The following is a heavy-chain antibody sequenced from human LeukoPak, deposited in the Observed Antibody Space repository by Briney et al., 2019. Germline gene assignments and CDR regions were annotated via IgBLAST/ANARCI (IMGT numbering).Heavy chain of an antibody. CDR2: INPNSGGT. CDR1: GYTFTGYY. V-gene: IGHV1-2*04. D-gene: IGHD3-9*01. CDR3: ARGDDILTGYSAFDY. Sequence: GASVKVSCKASGYTFTGYYMHWVRQAPGQGLEWMGWINPNSGGTNYAQKFQGWVTMTRDTSISTAYMELSRLRSDDTAVYYCARGDDILTGYSAFDYWGQGTLVTVSS. J-gene: IGHJ4*02.